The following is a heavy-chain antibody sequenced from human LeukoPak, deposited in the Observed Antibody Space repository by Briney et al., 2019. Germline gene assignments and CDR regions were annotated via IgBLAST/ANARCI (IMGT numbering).Heavy chain of an antibody. Sequence: AXVKVSCKASGYTFTSYYMHWVRQAPGQGLEWMGIINPSGGSTIYAQKLQGRVTMTRDTYTSTVYMEMSSLRSEDTAVYYCARGGVIAVAGGYFDYWGQGTLVTVSS. CDR3: ARGGVIAVAGGYFDY. V-gene: IGHV1-46*03. J-gene: IGHJ4*02. CDR1: GYTFTSYY. D-gene: IGHD6-19*01. CDR2: INPSGGST.